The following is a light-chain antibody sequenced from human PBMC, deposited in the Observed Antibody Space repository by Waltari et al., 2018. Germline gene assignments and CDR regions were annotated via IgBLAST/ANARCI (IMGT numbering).Light chain of an antibody. CDR1: QSIISS. CDR2: AAS. Sequence: DIQMTQSPSSPSPSVGDRVTITCRASQSIISSLNWYQQRPGKAPKLLIYAASSLQSGVPSRFSGSGSGTDFTLTITSLQPEDFATYYCQQSYSTPVFGGGTKVEIK. V-gene: IGKV1-39*01. CDR3: QQSYSTPV. J-gene: IGKJ4*01.